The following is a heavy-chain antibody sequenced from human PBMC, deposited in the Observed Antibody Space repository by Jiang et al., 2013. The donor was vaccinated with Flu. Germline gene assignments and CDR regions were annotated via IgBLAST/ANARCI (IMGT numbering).Heavy chain of an antibody. D-gene: IGHD5-24*01. V-gene: IGHV5-51*01. CDR1: GYSFTSYW. CDR3: ARRSMAQFAHHAFDI. J-gene: IGHJ3*02. CDR2: IYPGDSDT. Sequence: GAEVKKPGESLKISCKGSGYSFTSYWIGWVRQMPGKGLEWMGIIYPGDSDTRYSPSFQGQVTISADKSISTAYLQWSSLKASDTAMYYCARRSMAQFAHHAFDIWGQGTMVTVSS.